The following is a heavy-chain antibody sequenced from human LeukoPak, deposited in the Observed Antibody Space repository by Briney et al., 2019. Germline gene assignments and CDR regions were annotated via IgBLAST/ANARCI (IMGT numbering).Heavy chain of an antibody. D-gene: IGHD3-22*01. J-gene: IGHJ3*02. V-gene: IGHV1-8*01. CDR1: GYTFSSYD. CDR3: TRGGTIYDTILEDPFDI. CDR2: MNPNSGNT. Sequence: SVKVSCKASGYTFSSYDINWVRQAPGQGLEWMGWMNPNSGNTGYAQELQGRVSMTRDTSISTAYMELSSLISDDTAVYYCTRGGTIYDTILEDPFDIWGQGTMVTVSS.